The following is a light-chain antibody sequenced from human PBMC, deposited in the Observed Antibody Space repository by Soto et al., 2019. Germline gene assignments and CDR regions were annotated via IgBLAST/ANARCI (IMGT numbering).Light chain of an antibody. CDR3: SSYTSNNTPYV. J-gene: IGLJ1*01. Sequence: QSALTQPASVSGSPGQSITISCTGTSSDVGGYNYVSWYQQRPGKAPKLLTYHVSSRPSGVSNRFSGSKSGNTASLTISGLQTEDEADYYCSSYTSNNTPYVFGTGTKLTVL. CDR2: HVS. CDR1: SSDVGGYNY. V-gene: IGLV2-14*01.